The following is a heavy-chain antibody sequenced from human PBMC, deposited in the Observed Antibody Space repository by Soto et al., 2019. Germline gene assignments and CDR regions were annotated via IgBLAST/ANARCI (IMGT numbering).Heavy chain of an antibody. CDR2: ISSSSSNI. V-gene: IGHV3-21*01. CDR3: ARGPTGPNSAPADY. D-gene: IGHD1-1*01. J-gene: IGHJ4*02. CDR1: GFTFNIYG. Sequence: PGGSLRLSCAASGFTFNIYGMHWVRQAPGKGLEWVSSISSSSSNIYYADSVKGRFTISRDNAKNSLYLQMNSLRAEDTAVYYSARGPTGPNSAPADYWGQGTLVTVSS.